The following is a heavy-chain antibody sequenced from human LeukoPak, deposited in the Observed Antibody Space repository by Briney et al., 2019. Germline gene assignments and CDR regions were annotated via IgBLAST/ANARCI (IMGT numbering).Heavy chain of an antibody. CDR2: INTYDGNT. CDR3: ARDFATWYFDY. CDR1: GYTFSSYH. V-gene: IGHV1-18*01. D-gene: IGHD2-15*01. J-gene: IGHJ4*02. Sequence: VASVTVSCKASGYTFSSYHVSWVRQPPGQGLEWMGWINTYDGNTNYAQNFQGRVTMTTDTSTSTAYMELRSLRSDDTAVYYCARDFATWYFDYWGEGTLVTVSS.